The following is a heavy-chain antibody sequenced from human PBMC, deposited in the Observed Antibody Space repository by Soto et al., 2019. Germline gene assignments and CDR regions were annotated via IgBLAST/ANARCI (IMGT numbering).Heavy chain of an antibody. J-gene: IGHJ6*02. CDR3: AREMDGYSSGWYRNKYYYYYGMDV. CDR2: INPSGGST. Sequence: ASVKVSCKASGYTFTSYYMHWVRPAPGPGLEWMGIINPSGGSTSYAQKFQVRVTMTRDTSTSTVYMELSSLRSEDTAVYYCAREMDGYSSGWYRNKYYYYYGMDVWGQGTTVTVSS. D-gene: IGHD6-19*01. V-gene: IGHV1-46*01. CDR1: GYTFTSYY.